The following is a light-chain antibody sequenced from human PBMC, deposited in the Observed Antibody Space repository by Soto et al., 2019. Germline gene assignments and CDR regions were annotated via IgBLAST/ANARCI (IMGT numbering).Light chain of an antibody. CDR2: YIS. CDR1: ESVRHY. V-gene: IGKV3-11*01. Sequence: IVLTQSPASLSFSPWQGSTLSVRASESVRHYVAWYQQKPGQAPRLLIYYISTRATGIPARFSGSGSGTEFTLTINSLQSEDSAVYYCQQHNQWTITFGQGTRLEN. J-gene: IGKJ5*01. CDR3: QQHNQWTIT.